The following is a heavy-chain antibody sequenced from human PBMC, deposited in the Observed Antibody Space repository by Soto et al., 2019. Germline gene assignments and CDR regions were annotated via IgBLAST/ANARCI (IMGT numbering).Heavy chain of an antibody. J-gene: IGHJ6*02. D-gene: IGHD6-19*01. CDR1: GFTFSSYG. CDR3: AKMAGPDYYYYGMDV. V-gene: IGHV3-30*18. Sequence: QGQLGESGGGVVQPGRSLRLSCAASGFTFSSYGMHWVRQAPGKGLEWVAVISYAGSNKYYADSVKGRFTISRDNSKNTLYLQMNSLRAEDTAVYYCAKMAGPDYYYYGMDVWGQGTTVTVSS. CDR2: ISYAGSNK.